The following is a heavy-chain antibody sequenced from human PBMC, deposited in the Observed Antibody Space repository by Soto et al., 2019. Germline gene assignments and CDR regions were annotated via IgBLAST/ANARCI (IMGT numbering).Heavy chain of an antibody. V-gene: IGHV4-30-4*01. J-gene: IGHJ4*02. Sequence: SETLSLTCTVSGGSISSGDYYWSWIRQPPGKGLEWIGYIYYSGSTYYNPSLKSRVTISVDTSKNQFSLKLSSVTAADTAVYYCARHAPHTGGSPFDYWGQGTLVTVSS. CDR3: ARHAPHTGGSPFDY. D-gene: IGHD2-8*02. CDR1: GGSISSGDYY. CDR2: IYYSGST.